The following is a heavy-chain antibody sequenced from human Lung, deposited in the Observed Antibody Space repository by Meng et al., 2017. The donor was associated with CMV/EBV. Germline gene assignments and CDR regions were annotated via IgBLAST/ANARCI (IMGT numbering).Heavy chain of an antibody. J-gene: IGHJ4*02. CDR1: GGSISSSSYY. CDR3: ARPDGSSGWYRPFDS. CDR2: IYYSGST. Sequence: SETLSLXXTVSGGSISSSSYYWGWIRQPPGKGLEWIGSIYYSGSTYYNPSLKSRVTISVDTSKNQFSLKLSSVPAPNTAVYYCARPDGSSGWYRPFDSWGQGXLVTVSS. D-gene: IGHD6-19*01. V-gene: IGHV4-39*01.